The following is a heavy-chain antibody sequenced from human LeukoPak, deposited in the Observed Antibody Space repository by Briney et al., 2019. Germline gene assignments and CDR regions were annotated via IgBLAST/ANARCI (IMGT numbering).Heavy chain of an antibody. CDR1: GGTFSSYA. V-gene: IGHV1-69*06. Sequence: GGSVKVSCKASGGTFSSYAISWVRQAPGQGLEWMGGIIPIFSTANYAQTLQGRVTITADKSTSTAYMELSSLRSEDTAVYYCARDYYASGSDYYYGMDVWGKGTTVTVSS. J-gene: IGHJ6*04. CDR3: ARDYYASGSDYYYGMDV. CDR2: IIPIFSTA. D-gene: IGHD3-10*01.